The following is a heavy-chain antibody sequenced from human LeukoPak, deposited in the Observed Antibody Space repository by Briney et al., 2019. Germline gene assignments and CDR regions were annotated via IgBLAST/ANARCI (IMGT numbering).Heavy chain of an antibody. J-gene: IGHJ4*02. D-gene: IGHD3-22*01. V-gene: IGHV3-30*01. CDR1: GLTFSSYA. CDR3: ARLSSGYYN. Sequence: GGSLRLSCAASGLTFSSYAMHWVRQAPGKGLEWVALISYDGSKKYYADSVKGRFTISRDNSKNTLYLQMNSLRAEDMAVYYCARLSSGYYNWGQGTLVTVSS. CDR2: ISYDGSKK.